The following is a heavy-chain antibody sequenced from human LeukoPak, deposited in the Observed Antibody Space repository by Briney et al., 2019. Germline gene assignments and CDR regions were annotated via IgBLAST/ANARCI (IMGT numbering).Heavy chain of an antibody. V-gene: IGHV1-69*04. Sequence: SVNVSCKASGDTYSNYVINWVRQAPGQGLDWMGRIISILGIANYAQKFQGRVTITADKSTSTAYMELSSLRSEDTAVYYCASSDILTGYSGAETSGYSYGYGAFDIWGQGTMVTVSS. CDR3: ASSDILTGYSGAETSGYSYGYGAFDI. D-gene: IGHD3-9*01. CDR2: IISILGIA. J-gene: IGHJ3*02. CDR1: GDTYSNYV.